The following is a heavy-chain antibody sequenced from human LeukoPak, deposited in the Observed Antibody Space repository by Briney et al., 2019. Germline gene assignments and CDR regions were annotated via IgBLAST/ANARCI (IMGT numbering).Heavy chain of an antibody. D-gene: IGHD3-22*01. V-gene: IGHV1-46*01. CDR2: INPSGGST. CDR1: GYTFTSYY. J-gene: IGHJ4*02. CDR3: ARDSAPSGYYYVGAAYFDY. Sequence: ASVKASCKASGYTFTSYYMHWVRQAPGQGLEWMGIINPSGGSTGYAQKFQGRVTMTRDTSTSTVYMELSSLRSEDTAVYYCARDSAPSGYYYVGAAYFDYWGQGTLVTVSS.